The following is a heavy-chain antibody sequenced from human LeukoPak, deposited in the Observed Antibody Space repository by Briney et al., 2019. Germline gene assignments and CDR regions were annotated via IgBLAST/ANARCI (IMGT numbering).Heavy chain of an antibody. J-gene: IGHJ3*02. CDR1: GFTVNSNY. Sequence: GGSLRLSCAASGFTVNSNYMSWVRQAPGKGLEWVSVIYSGGSTYYADSVKGRFTISRDNSKNTLYLQMNSLGAEDTAVYYCARSHDSSGYYLVRAAFDIWGQGTMVTVSS. V-gene: IGHV3-66*01. CDR3: ARSHDSSGYYLVRAAFDI. D-gene: IGHD3-22*01. CDR2: IYSGGST.